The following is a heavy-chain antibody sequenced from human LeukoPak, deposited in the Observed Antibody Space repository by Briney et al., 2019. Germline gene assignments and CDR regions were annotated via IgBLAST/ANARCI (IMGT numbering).Heavy chain of an antibody. D-gene: IGHD1-14*01. Sequence: SVKVSCKASGGTFSSYAISWVRQAPGQGLEWMGGIIPIFGTANYAQKFQGRVTITADESTSTAYMELSSLGSEDTAVYYCARLGVTASYYYGMDVWGQGTTVTVSS. J-gene: IGHJ6*02. CDR3: ARLGVTASYYYGMDV. CDR2: IIPIFGTA. V-gene: IGHV1-69*13. CDR1: GGTFSSYA.